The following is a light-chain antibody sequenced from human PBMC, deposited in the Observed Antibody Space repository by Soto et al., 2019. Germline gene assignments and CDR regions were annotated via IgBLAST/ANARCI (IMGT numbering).Light chain of an antibody. CDR3: QSHDSGLSGV. CDR2: GNN. J-gene: IGLJ3*02. Sequence: QPVLTQPPSVSGAPGQSITISCTGSSSIGAGYDVQWYQQVPGTAPKLLIYGNNNRPSGVPDRFSASRSGSSVSLAITGLQAEDEADYYCQSHDSGLSGVFGGGTKVTVL. CDR1: SSIGAGYD. V-gene: IGLV1-40*01.